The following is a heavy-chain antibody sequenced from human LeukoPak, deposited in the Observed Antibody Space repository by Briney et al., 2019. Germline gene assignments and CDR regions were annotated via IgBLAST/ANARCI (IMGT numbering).Heavy chain of an antibody. J-gene: IGHJ4*02. D-gene: IGHD3-22*01. CDR1: RGTFSSYA. CDR2: IIPISGTA. CDR3: ARAPGYYYDSSGYGHFDY. V-gene: IGHV1-69*01. Sequence: GSSVKVSCKASRGTFSSYAISWVRQAPGQGLEWMGGIIPISGTANYAQKFQGRVTITADESTSTAYMELSSLRSEDTAVYYCARAPGYYYDSSGYGHFDYWGQGTLVTVSS.